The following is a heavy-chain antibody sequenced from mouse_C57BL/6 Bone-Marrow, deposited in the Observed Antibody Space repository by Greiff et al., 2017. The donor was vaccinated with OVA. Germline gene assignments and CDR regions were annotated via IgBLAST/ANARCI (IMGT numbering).Heavy chain of an antibody. CDR3: ARWAYGSLYYFDY. CDR1: GYTFTSYW. J-gene: IGHJ2*01. V-gene: IGHV1-69*01. CDR2: IDPSDSYT. Sequence: QVQLQQPGAELVMPGASVKLSCKASGYTFTSYWMHWVKQRPGQGLEWIGVIDPSDSYTNYNQKFKGKATLTVDTSSSTAYMQLSSLTSEDSAVYYCARWAYGSLYYFDYWGQGTTLTVSS. D-gene: IGHD1-1*01.